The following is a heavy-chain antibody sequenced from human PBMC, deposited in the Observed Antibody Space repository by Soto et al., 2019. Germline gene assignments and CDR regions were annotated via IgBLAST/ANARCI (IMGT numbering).Heavy chain of an antibody. CDR1: GYTFTSYA. D-gene: IGHD3-16*02. Sequence: QVQLVQSGAEVKKPGASVKVSCKASGYTFTSYAMHWVRQAPGQRLEWMGWINAGNGNTKYSQKFQGRVTITRETSASTDYMELSSLRSEDTAVYDCARSRLRLGELSLYGYWGQGTLVTVSS. J-gene: IGHJ4*02. CDR3: ARSRLRLGELSLYGY. V-gene: IGHV1-3*01. CDR2: INAGNGNT.